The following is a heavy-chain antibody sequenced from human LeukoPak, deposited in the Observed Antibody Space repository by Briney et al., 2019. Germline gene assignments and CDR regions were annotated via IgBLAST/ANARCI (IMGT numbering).Heavy chain of an antibody. J-gene: IGHJ5*02. V-gene: IGHV4-38-2*02. CDR1: GYSISSSSY. CDR2: IFHSGRT. D-gene: IGHD6-13*01. Sequence: SETLSLTCTVSGYSISSSSYWGWIRQPPGKGLEWIGHIFHSGRTSYNPSLKSRVTISVDTSKNQFSLKLTSVTAADTAIYYCARTAQGSSSLEFDPWGQGTLVTVSS. CDR3: ARTAQGSSSLEFDP.